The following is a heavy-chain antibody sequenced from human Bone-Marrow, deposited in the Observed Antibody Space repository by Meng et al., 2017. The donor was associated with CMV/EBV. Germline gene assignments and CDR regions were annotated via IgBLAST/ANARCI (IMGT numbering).Heavy chain of an antibody. CDR1: GFIFSSYS. V-gene: IGHV3-21*01. D-gene: IGHD2-2*01. CDR3: ARDAEIVVVPAYFDY. Sequence: GESLKISCAASGFIFSSYSMNWVRQTPGKGLEWVSSISSSSGHIYYATSVKGRFTISRDNAKNSLYLQMNSLRAEDTAVYYCARDAEIVVVPAYFDYWGQGTLVTVSS. J-gene: IGHJ4*02. CDR2: ISSSSGHI.